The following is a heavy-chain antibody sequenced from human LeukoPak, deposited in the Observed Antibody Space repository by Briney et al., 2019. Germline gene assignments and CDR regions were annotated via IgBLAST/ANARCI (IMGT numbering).Heavy chain of an antibody. Sequence: ASVKVSCKASGYTFINYGITWVRQAPGQGLEWMGWISAYSGNTNYAQKFQGRVTMTADTFTSTAYMELRSLRSDGAAVYYCARWNYYGSGRDYYYGMDVWGQGTTVTVSS. CDR2: ISAYSGNT. CDR1: GYTFINYG. D-gene: IGHD3-10*01. V-gene: IGHV1-18*01. J-gene: IGHJ6*02. CDR3: ARWNYYGSGRDYYYGMDV.